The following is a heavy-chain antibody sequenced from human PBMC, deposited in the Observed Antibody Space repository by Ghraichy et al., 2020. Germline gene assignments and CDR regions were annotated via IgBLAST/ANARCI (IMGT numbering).Heavy chain of an antibody. J-gene: IGHJ3*02. CDR1: GFTFSSYA. V-gene: IGHV3-23*01. Sequence: GGSLRLSCAASGFTFSSYAMSWVRQAPGKGLEWVSAISGSGGSTYYADSVKGRFTISRDNSKNTLYLQMNSLRAEDTAVYYCAKDRAFDTAMKADAFDIWGQGTMVTVSS. D-gene: IGHD5-18*01. CDR3: AKDRAFDTAMKADAFDI. CDR2: ISGSGGST.